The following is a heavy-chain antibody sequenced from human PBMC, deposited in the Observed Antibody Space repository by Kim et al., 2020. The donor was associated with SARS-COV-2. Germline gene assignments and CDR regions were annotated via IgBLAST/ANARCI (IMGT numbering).Heavy chain of an antibody. CDR2: ISYDGSNK. Sequence: GGSLRLSCAASGFTFSSYGMHWVRQAPGKGLEWVAVISYDGSNKYYADSVKGRFTISRDNSKNTLYLQMNSLRAEDTAVYYCAKDRLTAMDPVVSGMDVWGQGTTVTVSS. J-gene: IGHJ6*02. CDR1: GFTFSSYG. V-gene: IGHV3-30*18. D-gene: IGHD5-18*01. CDR3: AKDRLTAMDPVVSGMDV.